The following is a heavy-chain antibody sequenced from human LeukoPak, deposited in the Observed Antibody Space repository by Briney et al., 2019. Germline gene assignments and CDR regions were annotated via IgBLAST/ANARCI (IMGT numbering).Heavy chain of an antibody. CDR2: ISAYNGNT. CDR3: ARGRIVVVPAALYYMDV. J-gene: IGHJ6*03. CDR1: GYTFTSYG. V-gene: IGHV1-18*01. D-gene: IGHD2-2*01. Sequence: ASVKVSCKASGYTFTSYGIIWVRQAPGQGLEWMGWISAYNGNTNYAQKLQGRVTMTTDTSTSTAYMELRSLRSDDTAVYYCARGRIVVVPAALYYMDVWGKGTTVTVSS.